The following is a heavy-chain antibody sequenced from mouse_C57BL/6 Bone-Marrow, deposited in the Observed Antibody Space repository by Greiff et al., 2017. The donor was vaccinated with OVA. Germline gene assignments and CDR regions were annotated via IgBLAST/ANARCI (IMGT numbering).Heavy chain of an antibody. D-gene: IGHD2-4*01. V-gene: IGHV1-55*01. J-gene: IGHJ4*01. Sequence: QVQLQQPGAELVKPGASVKLSCTASGYTFTSYWITWVQQRPGQGLEWIGDIYPGSGSTNYNETFKSRATLTVDPSASTSYMQLSSRTSEDSAVYYCARYHYEYDVRVLYAMDYWGKGTSVTVSS. CDR1: GYTFTSYW. CDR3: ARYHYEYDVRVLYAMDY. CDR2: IYPGSGST.